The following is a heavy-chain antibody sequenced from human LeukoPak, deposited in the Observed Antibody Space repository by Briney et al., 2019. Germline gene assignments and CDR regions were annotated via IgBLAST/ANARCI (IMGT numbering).Heavy chain of an antibody. V-gene: IGHV3-30*03. CDR1: GFTFNNFG. Sequence: GGSLRLSCAASGFTFNNFGVHWVRQAPGKGLEWVAVISYDGGHKYYADSVTGRFTISRDNSKNTVYLQMSSLSAEDTAVYYCAGGLGSSSYYSYYYMDVWGKGTTVTVSS. CDR3: AGGLGSSSYYSYYYMDV. J-gene: IGHJ6*03. CDR2: ISYDGGHK. D-gene: IGHD6-13*01.